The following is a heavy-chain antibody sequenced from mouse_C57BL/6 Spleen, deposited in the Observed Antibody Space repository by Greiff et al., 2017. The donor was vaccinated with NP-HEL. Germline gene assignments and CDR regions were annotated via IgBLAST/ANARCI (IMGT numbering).Heavy chain of an antibody. J-gene: IGHJ4*01. CDR2: IYPGDGDT. CDR3: AREDYGSSYDAMDY. V-gene: IGHV1-82*01. Sequence: VMLVESGPELVKPGASVKISCKASGYAFSSSWMNWVKQRPGKGLEWIGRIYPGDGDTNYNGKFKGKATLTADKSSSTAYMQLSSLTSEDSAVYFCAREDYGSSYDAMDYWGQGTSVTVSS. D-gene: IGHD1-1*01. CDR1: GYAFSSSW.